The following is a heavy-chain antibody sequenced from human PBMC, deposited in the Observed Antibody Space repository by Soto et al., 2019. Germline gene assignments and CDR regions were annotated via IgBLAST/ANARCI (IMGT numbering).Heavy chain of an antibody. J-gene: IGHJ6*02. V-gene: IGHV1-18*01. CDR2: INGYNGNT. CDR1: GYTFTRSG. CDR3: ARMGDVPYYYYGMDV. Sequence: QVQLVQSGAEVKKPGASVKVSCKASGYTFTRSGISWVRQAPGQGLEWMGWINGYNGNTNYAQKFQGRITMTTDTRTSTAYMELRSLRSDDTAVYYCARMGDVPYYYYGMDVWGQGTTVIVSS. D-gene: IGHD3-16*01.